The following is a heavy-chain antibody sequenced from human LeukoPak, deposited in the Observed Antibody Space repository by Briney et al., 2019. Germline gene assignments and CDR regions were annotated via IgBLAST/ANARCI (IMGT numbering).Heavy chain of an antibody. Sequence: GGSLRLPCAASEFTFSSYAMSWVRQAPGKGLEWVSAISGSGGSTYYADSVKGRFTISRDNSKNTLYLQMNSLRAEDTAVYYCANLHCSGGSCYSEDYFDYWGQGTLVTVSS. CDR3: ANLHCSGGSCYSEDYFDY. CDR2: ISGSGGST. D-gene: IGHD2-15*01. J-gene: IGHJ4*02. CDR1: EFTFSSYA. V-gene: IGHV3-23*01.